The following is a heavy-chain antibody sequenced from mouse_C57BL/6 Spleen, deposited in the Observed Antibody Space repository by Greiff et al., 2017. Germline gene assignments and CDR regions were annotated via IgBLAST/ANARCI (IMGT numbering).Heavy chain of an antibody. CDR1: GFTFSDYG. CDR2: ISSGSSTI. J-gene: IGHJ3*01. V-gene: IGHV5-17*01. Sequence: EVHLVESGGGLVKPGGSLKLSCAASGFTFSDYGMHWVRQAPEKGLEWVAYISSGSSTIYYADTVKGRFTLSRDNAKNTLFLQMTSLRSEDTAMYYCATGFIRAWFAYWGQGTLVTVSA. CDR3: ATGFIRAWFAY. D-gene: IGHD1-1*01.